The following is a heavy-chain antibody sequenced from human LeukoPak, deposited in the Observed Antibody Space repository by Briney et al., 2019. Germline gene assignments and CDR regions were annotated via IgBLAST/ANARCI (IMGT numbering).Heavy chain of an antibody. CDR3: AKATGTLGN. CDR2: VSYDGSNK. CDR1: GFIFSNYA. D-gene: IGHD1-1*01. Sequence: GGSLRLSCAASGFIFSNYAIHWVRQAPGKGLEWVAVVSYDGSNKYYADSVKGRFTISRDNSKNTLYLQVNSLRAEDTAMYYCAKATGTLGNWGQGILVTVSS. V-gene: IGHV3-30*18. J-gene: IGHJ4*02.